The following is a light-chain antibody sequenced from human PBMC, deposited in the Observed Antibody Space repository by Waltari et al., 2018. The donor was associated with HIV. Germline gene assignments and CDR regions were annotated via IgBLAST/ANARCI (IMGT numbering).Light chain of an antibody. V-gene: IGKV1-5*03. CDR1: QTIDRW. Sequence: DIQMTQSPSTLSAFVGDRVTITCRASQTIDRWLAWYQQKPGRAPKILIYKASNLESGVPSRFRGSGSGTEFTLTISGLQPDDSAIYYCQQYESFSRTFGQGTKVEI. J-gene: IGKJ1*01. CDR2: KAS. CDR3: QQYESFSRT.